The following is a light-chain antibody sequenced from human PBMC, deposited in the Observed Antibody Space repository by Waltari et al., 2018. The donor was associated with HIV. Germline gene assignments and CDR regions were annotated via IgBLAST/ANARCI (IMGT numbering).Light chain of an antibody. J-gene: IGLJ1*01. CDR3: AAWDDSLNGQGV. CDR2: GNN. V-gene: IGLV1-44*01. Sequence: SVLTQPPSASGTPGQRLTIPSSGSNPNIGSKPVNGYPQVPGMAPKLVIYGNNQRPPGVSDRFSGSKSGTSASLAISGLQSEDEADYYCAAWDDSLNGQGVFGTGTRVTVL. CDR1: NPNIGSKP.